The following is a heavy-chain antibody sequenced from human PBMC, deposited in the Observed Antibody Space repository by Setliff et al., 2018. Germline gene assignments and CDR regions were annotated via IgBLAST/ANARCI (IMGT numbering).Heavy chain of an antibody. V-gene: IGHV3-21*01. CDR1: GFTFSAST. J-gene: IGHJ5*02. CDR2: ISGSSSNFI. CDR3: ARSADYGDYFFSSGWFDP. Sequence: PGGSLRLSCAASGFTFSASTMNWVRQAPGKGLEWVSSISGSSSNFIYYADSVKGRFTISRDNAKNSLFLQMDNLRAEDTAQYFCARSADYGDYFFSSGWFDPWGQGTLVTVSS. D-gene: IGHD4-17*01.